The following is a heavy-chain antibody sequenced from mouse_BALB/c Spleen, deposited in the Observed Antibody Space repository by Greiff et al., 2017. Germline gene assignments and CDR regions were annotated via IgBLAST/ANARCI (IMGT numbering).Heavy chain of an antibody. CDR1: GFNIKDYY. CDR2: IDPENGNT. CDR3: ARSDYGSSFDY. Sequence: EVKLQESGAELVRPGALVKLSCKASGFNIKDYYMHWVKQRPEQGLEWIGWIDPENGNTIYDPKFQGKASITADTSSNTAYLQLSSLTSEDTAVYYCARSDYGSSFDYWGQGTTLTVSS. J-gene: IGHJ2*01. V-gene: IGHV14-1*02. D-gene: IGHD1-1*01.